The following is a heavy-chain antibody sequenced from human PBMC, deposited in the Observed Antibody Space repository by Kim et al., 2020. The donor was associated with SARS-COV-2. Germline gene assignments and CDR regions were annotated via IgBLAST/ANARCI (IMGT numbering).Heavy chain of an antibody. J-gene: IGHJ5*02. CDR1: GGSISSYY. CDR2: IYYSGST. D-gene: IGHD6-13*01. V-gene: IGHV4-59*01. Sequence: SETLSLTCTVSGGSISSYYWSWIRQPPGKGLEWIGYIYYSGSTNYNPSLKSRVTISVDTSKNQFSLKLSSVTAADTAVYYCARVLFSSSAVGFDPWGQGTLVTVSS. CDR3: ARVLFSSSAVGFDP.